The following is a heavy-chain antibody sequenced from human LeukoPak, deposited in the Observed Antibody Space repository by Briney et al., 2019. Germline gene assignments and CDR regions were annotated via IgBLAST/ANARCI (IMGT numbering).Heavy chain of an antibody. J-gene: IGHJ6*03. D-gene: IGHD6-19*01. Sequence: ASVKVSCKASGGTFSSYAISWVRQAPGQGLEWMGGIIPIFGTANYAQKFQGRVTITADESTSTAYMELSSLRSEDTAMYYCARAHYSSGGSTNYYYYYYMDVWGKGTTVTVSS. CDR2: IIPIFGTA. CDR3: ARAHYSSGGSTNYYYYYYMDV. CDR1: GGTFSSYA. V-gene: IGHV1-69*13.